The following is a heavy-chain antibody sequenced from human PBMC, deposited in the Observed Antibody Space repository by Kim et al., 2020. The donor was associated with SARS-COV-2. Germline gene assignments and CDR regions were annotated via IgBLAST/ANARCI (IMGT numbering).Heavy chain of an antibody. CDR3: ARGTSLRRPVDY. V-gene: IGHV1-46*01. J-gene: IGHJ4*02. D-gene: IGHD4-17*01. Sequence: SYAQKFQGRVTMTRDTSTSTVYMELSSLRSEDTAVYYCARGTSLRRPVDYWGQGTLVTVSS.